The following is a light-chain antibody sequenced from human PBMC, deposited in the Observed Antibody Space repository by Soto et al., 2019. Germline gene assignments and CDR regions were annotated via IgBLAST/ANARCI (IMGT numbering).Light chain of an antibody. J-gene: IGKJ4*01. V-gene: IGKV1-39*01. Sequence: DIQMTQSPSSLSASVGDRVTITCRASQSITTYLHWYQQKPGKAPKPLIYGASNLQTGVPSRFSGSGFGTDFTLTITTLQPEDFATYYCQQSSTVSLTFGGGTKVEI. CDR1: QSITTY. CDR2: GAS. CDR3: QQSSTVSLT.